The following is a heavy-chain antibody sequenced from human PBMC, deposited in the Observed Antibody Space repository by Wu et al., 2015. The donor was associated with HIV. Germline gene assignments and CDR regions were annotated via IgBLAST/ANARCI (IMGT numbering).Heavy chain of an antibody. CDR3: ARLQSLHGLYSNADY. D-gene: IGHD5-24*01. V-gene: IGHV1-2*02. J-gene: IGHJ4*02. Sequence: QVQLLQSGAELKKPGASVMVSCKTSGYTFTDFYIYWVRQAPGQGLEWMGWINPNRGGTKYAQKFQGRVTMTRDTAVSTAYLDLNSLTSDDTAVYYCARLQSLHGLYSNADYWGQGTLVTVSS. CDR2: INPNRGGT. CDR1: GYTFTDFY.